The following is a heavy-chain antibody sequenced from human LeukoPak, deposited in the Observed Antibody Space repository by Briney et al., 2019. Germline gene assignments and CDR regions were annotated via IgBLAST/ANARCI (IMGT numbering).Heavy chain of an antibody. J-gene: IGHJ4*02. CDR2: ISNSGSTI. Sequence: GGSLRLSCAASRFTFSSYIMNWVRQAPGKGLEWLSYISNSGSTIYYADSVKGRFTISRDNAKNSLWLQMNSLRAEDTAVYHCVRGRGSCSGGTCYVDYWGQGTLVTVSS. CDR1: RFTFSSYI. D-gene: IGHD2-15*01. V-gene: IGHV3-48*01. CDR3: VRGRGSCSGGTCYVDY.